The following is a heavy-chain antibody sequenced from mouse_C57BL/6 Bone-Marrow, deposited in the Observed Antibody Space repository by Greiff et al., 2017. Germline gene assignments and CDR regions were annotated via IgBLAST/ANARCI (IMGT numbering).Heavy chain of an antibody. CDR3: ARSGYYGSSWYFED. D-gene: IGHD1-1*01. CDR1: GYTFTSYW. J-gene: IGHJ1*03. V-gene: IGHV1-55*01. CDR2: IYPGSGST. Sequence: QVQLQQSGAELVKPGASVKMSCKASGYTFTSYWITWVQQRPGQGLEWIGDIYPGSGSTNYNEKFKGKATLTVDTSSSTAYLQLSSLPSEASAVFDCARSGYYGSSWYFEDWGTGTTVTVAS.